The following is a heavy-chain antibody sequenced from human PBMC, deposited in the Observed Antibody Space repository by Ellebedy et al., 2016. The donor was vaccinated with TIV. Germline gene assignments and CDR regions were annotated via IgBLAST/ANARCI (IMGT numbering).Heavy chain of an antibody. J-gene: IGHJ2*01. CDR3: ARDSAPDGRNWYFDL. D-gene: IGHD5-24*01. Sequence: AASVKVSCKASGGTFNTYAFSWVRQAPWQGLEWMGGTIPFFGTASYAQKFQGRVTITADESTSTAYMELSSLRSEDTALYYCARDSAPDGRNWYFDLWGHGTLVTVSS. CDR2: TIPFFGTA. V-gene: IGHV1-69*13. CDR1: GGTFNTYA.